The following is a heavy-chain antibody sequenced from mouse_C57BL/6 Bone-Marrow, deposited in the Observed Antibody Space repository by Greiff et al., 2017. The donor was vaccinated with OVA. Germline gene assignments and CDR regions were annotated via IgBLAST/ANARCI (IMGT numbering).Heavy chain of an antibody. D-gene: IGHD1-1*01. CDR2: IHPSDSDT. CDR3: ARGHGNNCDD. V-gene: IGHV1-74*01. CDR1: GYTFTSYW. J-gene: IGHJ2*01. Sequence: VQLQQPGAELVKPGASVKVSCKASGYTFTSYWMHWVKQRPGQGLEWIGRIHPSDSDTNYNQKFKGKATLTVDKSSSTAYMQLSSLTLEETEVYNCARGHGNNCDDWGKGTTRTVSA.